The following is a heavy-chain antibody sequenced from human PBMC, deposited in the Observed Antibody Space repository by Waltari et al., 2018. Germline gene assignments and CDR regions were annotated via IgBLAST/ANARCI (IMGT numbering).Heavy chain of an antibody. Sequence: QVQLVQSRAEVKKPGSSVKVSCKASGGTFSSYAISWVRQAPGQGLEWMGRISPIFGTAKNAQKFQGGGTITADKATSTAYMELSSLRSEDTAVYYCAAARYDILTGPDYWGQGTLVTVSS. D-gene: IGHD3-9*01. CDR2: ISPIFGTA. CDR1: GGTFSSYA. J-gene: IGHJ4*02. CDR3: AAARYDILTGPDY. V-gene: IGHV1-69*08.